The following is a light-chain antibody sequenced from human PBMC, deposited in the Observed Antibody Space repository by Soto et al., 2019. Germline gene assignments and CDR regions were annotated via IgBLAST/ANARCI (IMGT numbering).Light chain of an antibody. CDR3: CSYAGTYSPV. V-gene: IGLV2-23*01. CDR1: SSTVGGFNV. CDR2: EGI. J-gene: IGLJ2*01. Sequence: QSALTQPASVSGSPGQSITISCTGTSSTVGGFNVVSWYQQHPGKAPKVIIYEGIKRPSGVSNRFSGSNSGSTASLTISGLQAEDEADYYCCSYAGTYSPVLGGGTKLTVL.